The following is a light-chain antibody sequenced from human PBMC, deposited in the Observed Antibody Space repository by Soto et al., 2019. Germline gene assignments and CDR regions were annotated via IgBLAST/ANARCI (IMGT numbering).Light chain of an antibody. V-gene: IGKV1-33*01. J-gene: IGKJ2*01. CDR1: QHISKS. CDR2: GAS. CDR3: QQYDNLLYT. Sequence: DIQLTQSPSSLSASVGDRVTITCQASQHISKSLNWYQQRPGKAPKLLIHGASSLETGVTSRFSGYGSGTYFTFTISSLQPEDIATYYCQQYDNLLYTFGQGTKLEIK.